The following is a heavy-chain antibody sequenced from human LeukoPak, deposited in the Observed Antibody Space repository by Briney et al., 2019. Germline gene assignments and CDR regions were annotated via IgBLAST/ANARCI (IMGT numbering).Heavy chain of an antibody. V-gene: IGHV4-38-2*02. J-gene: IGHJ5*02. Sequence: PSETLSLTCTVSGYSISSGYYWGWIRQPPGKGLEWIGSIYHSGSTYYNPSLKSRATISVDTSKNQFSLKLSSVTAADTAVYYCARDHPTVTKAWGQGTLATVSS. CDR2: IYHSGST. CDR3: ARDHPTVTKA. D-gene: IGHD4-11*01. CDR1: GYSISSGYY.